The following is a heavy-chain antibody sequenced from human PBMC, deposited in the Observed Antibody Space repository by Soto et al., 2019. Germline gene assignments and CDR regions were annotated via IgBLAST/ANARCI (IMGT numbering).Heavy chain of an antibody. D-gene: IGHD3-22*01. CDR3: ARGESGSSGYYHWVAHRGDAFDI. V-gene: IGHV3-7*05. J-gene: IGHJ3*02. CDR2: IKQDGSEK. Sequence: GGSLRLSCAASGFTFSSYWMSWVRQAPGKGLEWVANIKQDGSEKYYVDSVKGRFTISRDNAKNSLYLQMNSLRAEDTAVYYCARGESGSSGYYHWVAHRGDAFDIWGQGTMVTVSS. CDR1: GFTFSSYW.